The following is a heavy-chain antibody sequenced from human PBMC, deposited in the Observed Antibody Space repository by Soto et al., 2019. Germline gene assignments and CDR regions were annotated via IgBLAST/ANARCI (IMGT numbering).Heavy chain of an antibody. Sequence: EVQLVESGGGLVQPGGSLRLSCAASGFTFSSYEMNWVRQAPGKGLEWLSDISSSGSTMHYGDSMKGRITVSRDNAKDSLYLQMNSLTADDTAVYYCVREGSPGMSGYVYFDYWGQGVLVTVSS. V-gene: IGHV3-48*03. J-gene: IGHJ4*02. CDR2: ISSSGSTM. CDR3: VREGSPGMSGYVYFDY. CDR1: GFTFSSYE. D-gene: IGHD3-3*01.